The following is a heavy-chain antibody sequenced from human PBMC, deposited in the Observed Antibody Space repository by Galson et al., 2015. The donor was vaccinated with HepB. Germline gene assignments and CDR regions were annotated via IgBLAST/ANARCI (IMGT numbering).Heavy chain of an antibody. CDR1: EFTFSSYA. CDR3: AKIGVSMLPSSLAFDL. J-gene: IGHJ3*01. Sequence: SLRLSCAAPEFTFSSYAMSWVRQAPGRGLEWVSTISADSTTDYADSVKGRFTISRDNSRTTLYLQVHSLRVKDTAVYYCAKIGVSMLPSSLAFDLWGQGTMLTVSS. CDR2: ISADSTT. V-gene: IGHV3-23*01. D-gene: IGHD2/OR15-2a*01.